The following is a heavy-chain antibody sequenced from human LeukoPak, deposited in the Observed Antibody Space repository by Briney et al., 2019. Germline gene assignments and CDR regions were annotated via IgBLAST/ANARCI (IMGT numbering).Heavy chain of an antibody. J-gene: IGHJ4*02. CDR2: IKTDGSDK. V-gene: IGHV3-7*03. CDR1: GFTFSNYW. CDR3: ARDSLIQYGSGSYWGFDY. Sequence: GGSLRLSCAASGFTFSNYWMSWVRQAPGRGPEWVGDIKTDGSDKYYVGSVKGRFTISRDNAKNSLYLQMNSLRAEDTAVYYCARDSLIQYGSGSYWGFDYWGQGILVTVSS. D-gene: IGHD3-10*01.